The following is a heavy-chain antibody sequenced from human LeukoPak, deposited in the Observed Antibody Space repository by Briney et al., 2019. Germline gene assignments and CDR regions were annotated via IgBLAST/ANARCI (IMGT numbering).Heavy chain of an antibody. CDR2: ISAYNGNT. J-gene: IGHJ3*02. Sequence: GASVKVSCKASGYTFTSYGISWVRQAPGQGLEWMGWISAYNGNTNYAQKLQGRVTMTTDTSTSTAYMELRSLRSDDTAVYYCARSQLPFTRLIGTGDAFDIWGQGTMVTVSS. V-gene: IGHV1-18*01. D-gene: IGHD4-23*01. CDR1: GYTFTSYG. CDR3: ARSQLPFTRLIGTGDAFDI.